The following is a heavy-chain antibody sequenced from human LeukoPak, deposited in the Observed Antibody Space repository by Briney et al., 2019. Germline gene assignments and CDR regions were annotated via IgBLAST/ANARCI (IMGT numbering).Heavy chain of an antibody. CDR1: GFTFSSYG. CDR2: IRYDGSNK. J-gene: IGHJ4*02. CDR3: AKDSSIAARLGYYFDY. D-gene: IGHD6-6*01. V-gene: IGHV3-30*02. Sequence: PGGSLRLSCAASGFTFSSYGMHWVRQAPGKGLEWVSFIRYDGSNKYYADPVKGRFTISRDNSKNTLYLQMNSLRAEDTAVYYCAKDSSIAARLGYYFDYWGQGTLVTVSS.